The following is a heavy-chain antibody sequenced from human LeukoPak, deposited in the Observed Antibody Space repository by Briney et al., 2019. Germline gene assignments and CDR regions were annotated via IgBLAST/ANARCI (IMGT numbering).Heavy chain of an antibody. CDR2: ISSTGGST. CDR1: GFTFSSYA. J-gene: IGHJ4*02. D-gene: IGHD2-15*01. V-gene: IGHV3-23*01. Sequence: GGSLRLSCAGSGFTFSSYAMSWVRQAPGKGLEWVSVISSTGGSTYYADSVKGRFTISRDNSKNTLYLQMNSLRAEDTAVYYCAKDVGVVVAATSPFDYWGQGTLVTVSS. CDR3: AKDVGVVVAATSPFDY.